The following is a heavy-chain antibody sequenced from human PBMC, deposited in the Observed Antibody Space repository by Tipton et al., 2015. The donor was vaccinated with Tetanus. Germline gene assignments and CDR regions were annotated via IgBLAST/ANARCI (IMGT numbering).Heavy chain of an antibody. CDR2: ISYSGST. D-gene: IGHD3-9*01. Sequence: TLSLTCTVSGGSISNYYWSWIRQPPGKGLEWIGYISYSGSTNSNPSLKSRVTISVDASKNQFSLELTSVTAADTAVDYCARHAGAGATIWGTDYWGQGTLVTVSS. V-gene: IGHV4-59*08. J-gene: IGHJ4*02. CDR3: ARHAGAGATIWGTDY. CDR1: GGSISNYY.